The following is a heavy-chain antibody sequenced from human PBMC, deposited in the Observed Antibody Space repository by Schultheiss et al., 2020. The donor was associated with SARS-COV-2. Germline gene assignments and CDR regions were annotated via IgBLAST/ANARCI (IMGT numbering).Heavy chain of an antibody. D-gene: IGHD3-3*01. Sequence: GESLKISCAASGFTFSKYWMHWVRQAPGKGLVWVSRINSDGSSTTYADSVKGRFTTSRDNSKNTLYLQMNSLRAEDTAVYYCARGLPDYDFWSGYPSYYGMDVWGQGTTVTVSS. J-gene: IGHJ6*02. V-gene: IGHV3-74*01. CDR1: GFTFSKYW. CDR3: ARGLPDYDFWSGYPSYYGMDV. CDR2: INSDGSST.